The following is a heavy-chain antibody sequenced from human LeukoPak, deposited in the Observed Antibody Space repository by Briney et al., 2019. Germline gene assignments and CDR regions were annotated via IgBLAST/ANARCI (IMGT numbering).Heavy chain of an antibody. CDR1: GASIINNNYY. CDR2: VYHSGST. V-gene: IGHV4-39*01. CDR3: ARHKYYNFWGSFNWFDP. Sequence: SETLSLTCFVSGASIINNNYYWAWIRQPPGKGLEWIGSVYHSGSTSYNPSLKSRVTMSVDTSKNHFTLKLNSVTAADTAVYSCARHKYYNFWGSFNWFDPWGQGILVTVSS. D-gene: IGHD3-3*01. J-gene: IGHJ5*02.